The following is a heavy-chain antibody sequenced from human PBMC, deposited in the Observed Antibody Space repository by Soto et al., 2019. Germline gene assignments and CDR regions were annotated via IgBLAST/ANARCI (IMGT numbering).Heavy chain of an antibody. V-gene: IGHV3-7*01. Sequence: GGSLRLSCAASGFTFSNSWMSWVRQAPGKGLGWVANIKHDGSEKYYGDSVKGRFAISRDNGRNLLYLQMNSLRAEDTAVYYCMRDYSAFDYWGQGSLVTVSS. CDR3: MRDYSAFDY. CDR2: IKHDGSEK. J-gene: IGHJ4*02. CDR1: GFTFSNSW. D-gene: IGHD1-26*01.